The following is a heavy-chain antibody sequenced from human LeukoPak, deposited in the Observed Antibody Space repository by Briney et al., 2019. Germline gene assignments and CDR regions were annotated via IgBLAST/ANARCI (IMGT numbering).Heavy chain of an antibody. CDR3: ARGGGHVGYYFDY. V-gene: IGHV4-34*01. CDR1: GGSFSGYY. CDR2: INHSGST. J-gene: IGHJ4*02. Sequence: ASETLSLTCTVYGGSFSGYYWSWIRQPPGKGLEWIGEINHSGSTNYNPSLKSRVTISVDTSKNQFSLKLSSVTAADTAVYYCARGGGHVGYYFDYWGQGTLVTVSS. D-gene: IGHD3-10*01.